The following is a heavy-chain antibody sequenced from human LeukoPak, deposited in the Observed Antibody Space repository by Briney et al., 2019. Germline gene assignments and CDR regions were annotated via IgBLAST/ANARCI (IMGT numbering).Heavy chain of an antibody. D-gene: IGHD5-24*01. Sequence: SQTLSLTCTVSGGSISSGDYYWSWIRQPPGKGLEWIGTLYYSGNTYYNPSLKSRVTISVDTSKNQFSLKLTSVTAADTAVYYCARPGDGYNLGYWGQGTLVTVSS. CDR2: LYYSGNT. J-gene: IGHJ4*02. CDR1: GGSISSGDYY. V-gene: IGHV4-39*01. CDR3: ARPGDGYNLGY.